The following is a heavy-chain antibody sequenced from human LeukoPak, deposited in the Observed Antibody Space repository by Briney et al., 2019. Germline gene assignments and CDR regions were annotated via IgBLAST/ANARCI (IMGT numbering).Heavy chain of an antibody. V-gene: IGHV3-21*01. J-gene: IGHJ4*02. CDR2: ISSGSTYI. Sequence: GGSLRLSCAASGFSFSSYYVNWVRQAPGKGLEWVSCISSGSTYIYYADSVRGRFAISRDNAKSSLYLQMNSLRADDTAVYYCVRETHGSFDYWGQGSLVTVSS. CDR1: GFSFSSYY. CDR3: VRETHGSFDY.